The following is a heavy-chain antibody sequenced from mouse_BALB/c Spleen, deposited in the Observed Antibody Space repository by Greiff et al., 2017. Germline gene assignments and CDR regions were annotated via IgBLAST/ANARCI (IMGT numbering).Heavy chain of an antibody. D-gene: IGHD1-1*01. CDR1: GYTFSSYW. V-gene: IGHV1-9*01. Sequence: VQLQQSGAELMKPGASVKISCKATGYTFSSYWIEWVKQRPGHGLEWIGEILPGSGSTNYNEKFKGKATFTADTSSNTAYMQLSSLTSEDSAVYYCARHYGSSYEGFDYWGQGTTLTVSS. CDR2: ILPGSGST. J-gene: IGHJ2*01. CDR3: ARHYGSSYEGFDY.